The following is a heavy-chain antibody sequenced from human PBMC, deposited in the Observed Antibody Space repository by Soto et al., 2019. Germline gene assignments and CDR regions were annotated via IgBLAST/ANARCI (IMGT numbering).Heavy chain of an antibody. J-gene: IGHJ6*02. D-gene: IGHD3-22*01. V-gene: IGHV1-69*13. CDR3: ARDRLGYYDTNGHYYGMDV. CDR1: GCTVSSYA. Sequence: SVEVSCKASGCTVSSYANSCVRQSSGRVLVWMGGIIPIFGTANYAQKFQGRVTITADESTSTAYMELSSLRSEDTAVYYCARDRLGYYDTNGHYYGMDVWGQGVTATVPS. CDR2: IIPIFGTA.